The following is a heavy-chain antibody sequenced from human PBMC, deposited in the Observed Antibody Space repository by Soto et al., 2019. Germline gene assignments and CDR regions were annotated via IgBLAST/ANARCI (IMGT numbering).Heavy chain of an antibody. V-gene: IGHV1-69*13. CDR1: GGTFSSYA. J-gene: IGHJ6*02. Sequence: SVKVSCKASGGTFSSYAISWVRQAPGQGLEWMGGIIPIFGTANYAQKFQGRVTITADESTSTAYMELSSLRSEDTAVYYCARGVDGNSGMDVWGQGTTVTVSS. CDR2: IIPIFGTA. CDR3: ARGVDGNSGMDV. D-gene: IGHD4-4*01.